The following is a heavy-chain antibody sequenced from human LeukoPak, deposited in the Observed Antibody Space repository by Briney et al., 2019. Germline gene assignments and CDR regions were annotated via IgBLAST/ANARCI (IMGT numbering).Heavy chain of an antibody. CDR1: GGSFSGYY. CDR2: INHSGST. D-gene: IGHD6-13*01. Sequence: SETLSLTCAVYGGSFSGYYWSWIRQPPGKGLEWIGEINHSGSTNYNPSLKSRVTISVDTSKNQFSLKLSSVTAADTAVYYCARGRIAAAGTGNWFDPWGQRTLVTVSS. J-gene: IGHJ5*02. V-gene: IGHV4-34*01. CDR3: ARGRIAAAGTGNWFDP.